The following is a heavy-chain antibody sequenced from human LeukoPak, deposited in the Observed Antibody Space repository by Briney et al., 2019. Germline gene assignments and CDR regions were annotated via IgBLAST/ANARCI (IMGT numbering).Heavy chain of an antibody. CDR3: ARGPKIAAAGNDDY. CDR2: INHSGST. J-gene: IGHJ4*02. CDR1: GGPFSGYY. V-gene: IGHV4-34*01. Sequence: SETLSLTCAVYGGPFSGYYWSWIRQPPGKGLEWIGEINHSGSTNYNPSLKSRVTISVDTSKNQFSLKLSSVTAADTVVYYCARGPKIAAAGNDDYWGQGTLVTVSS. D-gene: IGHD6-13*01.